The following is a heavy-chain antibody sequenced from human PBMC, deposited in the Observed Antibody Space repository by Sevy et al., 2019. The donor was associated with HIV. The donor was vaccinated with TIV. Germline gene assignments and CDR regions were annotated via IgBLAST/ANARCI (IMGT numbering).Heavy chain of an antibody. J-gene: IGHJ3*01. CDR1: GFTFSSHA. CDR2: LWSHGRRE. V-gene: IGHV3-33*03. Sequence: GGSLRLSCAASGFTFSSHAMHWVRQAPGKGLECVAGLWSHGRREYYADFAKGRFTISRDNSKNTVYLHMDSLRTDDTAVYYCAKEDDAFDVWGQGTMVTVSS. CDR3: AKEDDAFDV.